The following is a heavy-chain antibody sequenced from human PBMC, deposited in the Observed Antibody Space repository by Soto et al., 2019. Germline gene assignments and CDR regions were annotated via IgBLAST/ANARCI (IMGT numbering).Heavy chain of an antibody. Sequence: EVQVVESGGGLVQPGRSLRLSCAASGFSFDDYAMHWVRQAPGKGLEWVSGISWNSGTIGYADSVKGRFTISRDNXQNSLYLQMSSLRAEDTALYYCAKSTGGTANGMGVWGQGTTVTVSS. CDR3: AKSTGGTANGMGV. CDR1: GFSFDDYA. CDR2: ISWNSGTI. J-gene: IGHJ6*02. D-gene: IGHD2-8*02. V-gene: IGHV3-9*01.